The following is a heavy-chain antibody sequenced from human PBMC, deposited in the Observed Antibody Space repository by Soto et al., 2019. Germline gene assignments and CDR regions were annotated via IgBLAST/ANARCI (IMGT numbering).Heavy chain of an antibody. D-gene: IGHD3-3*01. Sequence: QVQLVQSGAEVKKPGSSVKVSCKASGGTFSSYTINWVRQAPGQGLEWMGGIIPIYGTTNYAQKFQVRVTINADESTRTADMELRSLRFEDTAVYYCARSITIFGVARYNGFDPWGQGTLVIVSS. CDR3: ARSITIFGVARYNGFDP. V-gene: IGHV1-69*12. CDR1: GGTFSSYT. CDR2: IIPIYGTT. J-gene: IGHJ5*02.